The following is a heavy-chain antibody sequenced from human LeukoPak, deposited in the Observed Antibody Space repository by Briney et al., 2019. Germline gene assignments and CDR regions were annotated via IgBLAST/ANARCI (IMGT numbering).Heavy chain of an antibody. D-gene: IGHD6-13*01. V-gene: IGHV1-69*06. CDR2: IIPIFGTA. Sequence: GASVKVSCKASGGTFSSYAISWVRQAPGQGLEWMGGIIPIFGTANYAQKFQGRVTITADKSTSTAYMELSSLRSEDTAVYYCARDWGSSWYVSFGYWGQETLVTVSS. J-gene: IGHJ4*02. CDR1: GGTFSSYA. CDR3: ARDWGSSWYVSFGY.